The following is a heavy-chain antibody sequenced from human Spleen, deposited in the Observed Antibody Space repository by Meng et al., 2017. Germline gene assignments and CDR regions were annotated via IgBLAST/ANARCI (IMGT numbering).Heavy chain of an antibody. J-gene: IGHJ3*02. CDR1: GGSITSDGYY. Sequence: QVQLRQSGPGLVSPSQTLSLTCDVSGGSITSDGYYWTWIRHHPVKGLEWIGYIYPTGTTYYNPSLMSRVTISLVTSKNQFSLKLSSVTAADTAVYYCARRTATTAFDIWGQGTLVTVSS. CDR2: IYPTGTT. V-gene: IGHV4-31*11. D-gene: IGHD1-1*01. CDR3: ARRTATTAFDI.